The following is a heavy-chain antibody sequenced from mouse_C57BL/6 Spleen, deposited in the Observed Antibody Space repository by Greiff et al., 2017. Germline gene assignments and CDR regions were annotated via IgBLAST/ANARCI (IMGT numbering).Heavy chain of an antibody. Sequence: VQLQQPGAELVRPGSSVKLSCKASGYTFTSYWMHWVKQRPIQGLEWIGNIDPSDSETHYNQKFKDKATLTVDKSSSTAYMQLSSLTSEDAAVYYCARKRNPQRYLDVWSTGTTVTVSS. V-gene: IGHV1-52*01. J-gene: IGHJ1*03. CDR1: GYTFTSYW. D-gene: IGHD3-2*02. CDR3: ARKRNPQRYLDV. CDR2: IDPSDSET.